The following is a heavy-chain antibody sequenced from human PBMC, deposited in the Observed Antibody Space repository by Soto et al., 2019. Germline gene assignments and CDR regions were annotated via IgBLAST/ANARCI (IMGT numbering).Heavy chain of an antibody. D-gene: IGHD3-10*01. CDR2: IKQDGSDK. CDR3: ARVDLYRGSGSPYAYYYFMDV. V-gene: IGHV3-7*01. Sequence: GESLRLSCAASGFAFSNYWMTWVRQAPGKGLEWVANIKQDGSDKYYVDSVKGRFTISRDNAKNSLYLQMNSLRAEDTAVYYCARVDLYRGSGSPYAYYYFMDVWGKGTTVTVSS. CDR1: GFAFSNYW. J-gene: IGHJ6*03.